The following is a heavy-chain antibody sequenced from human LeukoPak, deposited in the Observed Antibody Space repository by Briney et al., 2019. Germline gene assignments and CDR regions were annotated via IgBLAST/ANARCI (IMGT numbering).Heavy chain of an antibody. Sequence: PGGSLRLSCAASGFTFSSYSMNWVRQAPGKGLEWVSSISTSSSYIYYADAVKGRFTISRDNAKNSLYLQMNSLRAEDTAVYYCAKDSDSDFWSGPIFDYWGQGTLVTVSS. CDR2: ISTSSSYI. J-gene: IGHJ4*02. D-gene: IGHD3-3*01. CDR3: AKDSDSDFWSGPIFDY. CDR1: GFTFSSYS. V-gene: IGHV3-21*04.